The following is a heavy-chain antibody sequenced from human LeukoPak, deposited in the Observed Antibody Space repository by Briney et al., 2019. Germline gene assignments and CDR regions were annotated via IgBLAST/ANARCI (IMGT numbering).Heavy chain of an antibody. D-gene: IGHD5-18*01. Sequence: GGSLRLSCAASGFTFSSYAMNWVRQAPGKGLEWVSAISAGGGSTYYADSVKGRFTISRDNSKNTLYLQMNSLRAEDTAVYYCAKDQVGDPIQLFGYWGQGTLVTVSS. J-gene: IGHJ4*02. CDR3: AKDQVGDPIQLFGY. CDR2: ISAGGGST. CDR1: GFTFSSYA. V-gene: IGHV3-23*01.